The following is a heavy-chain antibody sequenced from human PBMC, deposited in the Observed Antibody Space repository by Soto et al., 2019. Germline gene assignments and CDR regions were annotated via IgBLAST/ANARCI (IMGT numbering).Heavy chain of an antibody. V-gene: IGHV4-39*01. CDR1: GASITSTTYF. J-gene: IGHJ4*02. CDR3: AKNLPRTCPFDD. CDR2: IYYIGKT. Sequence: SQTLSLTCSLSGASITSTTYFWAWIRQPPGKGLEWVGSIYYIGKTHYNPSLKSRATISVDRSRNQFSLQVSSLTAADTASYYGAKNLPRTCPFDDWGQGTVVTVAS.